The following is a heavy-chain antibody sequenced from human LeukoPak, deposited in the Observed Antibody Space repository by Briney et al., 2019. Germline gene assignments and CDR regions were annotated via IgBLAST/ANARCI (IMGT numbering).Heavy chain of an antibody. D-gene: IGHD3-10*01. V-gene: IGHV3-21*01. Sequence: GGSLRLSCAASGFTFSSYSMNWVRQAPGKGLEWVSSISSSSSYIYYADSVKGRFTISRDSAKNSLYLQMNSLRAEDTAVYYCARDRYYGSGSQDFDYWGQGTLVTVSS. CDR3: ARDRYYGSGSQDFDY. J-gene: IGHJ4*02. CDR2: ISSSSSYI. CDR1: GFTFSSYS.